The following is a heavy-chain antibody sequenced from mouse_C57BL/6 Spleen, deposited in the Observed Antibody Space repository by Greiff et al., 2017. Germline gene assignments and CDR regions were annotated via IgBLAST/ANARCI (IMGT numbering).Heavy chain of an antibody. D-gene: IGHD1-1*01. Sequence: VQLVESGPGLVAPSQSLSITCTVSGFSLTSYAISWVRQPPGEGLEWLGVIWTGGGTNYNSALKSRLSISKDNSKSQVFLKMNSLQTDDTARYYCARNPFYYGSSLYYFDYWGQGTTLTVSS. J-gene: IGHJ2*01. CDR1: GFSLTSYA. V-gene: IGHV2-9-1*01. CDR2: IWTGGGT. CDR3: ARNPFYYGSSLYYFDY.